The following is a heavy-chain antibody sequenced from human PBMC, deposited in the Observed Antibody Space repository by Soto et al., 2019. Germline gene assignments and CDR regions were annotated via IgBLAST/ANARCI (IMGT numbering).Heavy chain of an antibody. D-gene: IGHD2-2*03. CDR2: ISGSGGST. CDR3: AKDGYCSSTSCYATGDYYYMDV. V-gene: IGHV3-23*01. CDR1: GFTFSSYA. J-gene: IGHJ6*03. Sequence: GGSLRLSCAASGFTFSSYAMSWVRQAPGKGLEWVSAISGSGGSTYYADSVKGRFTISRDNSKNTLYLQMNSLRAEDTAVYYCAKDGYCSSTSCYATGDYYYMDVWGKGTTVTVSS.